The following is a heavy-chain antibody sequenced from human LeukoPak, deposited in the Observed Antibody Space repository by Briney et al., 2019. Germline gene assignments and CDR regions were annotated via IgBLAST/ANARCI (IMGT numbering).Heavy chain of an antibody. CDR2: IYYSGST. CDR1: GGSISSYY. Sequence: KASETLSLTCTVSGGSISSYYWSWIRQPPGKGLEWIGYIYYSGSTNYNPSLKSRVTISVDTSKNQFPLKLSSVTAADTAVYYCARAIRYFDFRLAGGWFDPWGQGTLVTVSS. D-gene: IGHD3-9*01. J-gene: IGHJ5*02. CDR3: ARAIRYFDFRLAGGWFDP. V-gene: IGHV4-59*12.